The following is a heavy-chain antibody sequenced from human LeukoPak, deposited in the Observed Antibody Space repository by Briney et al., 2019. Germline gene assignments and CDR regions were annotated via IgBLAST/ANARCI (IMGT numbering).Heavy chain of an antibody. Sequence: SETLSLTCTVSGGSISSGGYSWSWIRQPPGKGLEWIGYIYHSGSTYYNPSLKSRVTISVDRSKNQFSLKLSSVTAADTAVYYCASGSYYDYPDAFDIWGQGTMVTVSS. J-gene: IGHJ3*02. V-gene: IGHV4-30-2*01. CDR2: IYHSGST. CDR3: ASGSYYDYPDAFDI. CDR1: GGSISSGGYS. D-gene: IGHD3-16*01.